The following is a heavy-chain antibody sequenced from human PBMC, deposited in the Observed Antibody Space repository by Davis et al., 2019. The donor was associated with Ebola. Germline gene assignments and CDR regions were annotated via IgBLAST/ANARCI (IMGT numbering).Heavy chain of an antibody. D-gene: IGHD3-9*01. CDR2: INAGNGNT. CDR3: ARVWYDILTGWGMDV. CDR1: GYTFTSYA. V-gene: IGHV1-3*01. J-gene: IGHJ6*02. Sequence: ASVKVSCKASGYTFTSYAMHWVRQAPGQRLEWMGWINAGNGNTKYSQKFQGRVTITRDTSASTAYMELSSLRSEDTAVYYCARVWYDILTGWGMDVWGQGTTVTVSS.